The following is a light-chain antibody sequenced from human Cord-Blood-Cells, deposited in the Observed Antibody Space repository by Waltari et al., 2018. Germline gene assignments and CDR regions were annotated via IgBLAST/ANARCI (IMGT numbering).Light chain of an antibody. Sequence: QSALTQPPSASGSPGQPVTISCTGTSSDVGGYNYVSWYHQHPGKAPKSLIYEVSKRPSGVPDRFSGSKAGNTASLTVSGLQAEDEADYYCSSYAGSNNWVFGGGTKLTVL. CDR3: SSYAGSNNWV. V-gene: IGLV2-8*01. CDR1: SSDVGGYNY. J-gene: IGLJ3*02. CDR2: EVS.